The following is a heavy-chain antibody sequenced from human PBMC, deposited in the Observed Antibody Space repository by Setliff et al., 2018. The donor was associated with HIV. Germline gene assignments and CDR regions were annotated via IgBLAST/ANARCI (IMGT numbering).Heavy chain of an antibody. V-gene: IGHV4-39*01. CDR2: IYHTGKT. CDR1: GGSISDNKYY. D-gene: IGHD3-22*01. J-gene: IGHJ5*02. CDR3: ASRVYYYDESRILREEGFVP. Sequence: PSETLSLTCSVSGGSISDNKYYWSWIRQPPGKGLEWTGSIYHTGKTYYNSALKNRLTIFVDTSKNQFSLELSSVTAADTAVYYCASRVYYYDESRILREEGFVPWGQGTLVTVSS.